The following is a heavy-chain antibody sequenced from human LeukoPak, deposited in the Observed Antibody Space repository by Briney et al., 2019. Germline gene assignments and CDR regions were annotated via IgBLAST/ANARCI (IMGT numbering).Heavy chain of an antibody. Sequence: GSLRLSCAASGFTFNKYAMSWVRQSPGKGLEWVSAIGRSGANSYYATSVKGRFSVSRDNTKNTFHLQMNSLRAEDTAVYYCAKVELGWGEYYFDYWGQGTLVTVSS. CDR1: GFTFNKYA. CDR2: IGRSGANS. CDR3: AKVELGWGEYYFDY. V-gene: IGHV3-23*01. D-gene: IGHD1-26*01. J-gene: IGHJ4*02.